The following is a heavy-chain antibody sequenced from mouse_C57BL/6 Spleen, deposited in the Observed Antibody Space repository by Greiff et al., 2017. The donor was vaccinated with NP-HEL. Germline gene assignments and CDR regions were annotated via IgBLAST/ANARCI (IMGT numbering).Heavy chain of an antibody. CDR3: TRKGITTVVARAMDY. CDR1: GYTFTDYE. CDR2: IDPETGGT. J-gene: IGHJ4*01. V-gene: IGHV1-15*01. D-gene: IGHD1-1*01. Sequence: QVQLQQSGAELVRPGASVTLSCKASGYTFTDYEMHWVKQTPVHGLEWIGAIDPETGGTAYNQKFKGKARQTADKTASTAYMELRSLTSEDAAVYYCTRKGITTVVARAMDYWGQGTSVTVSS.